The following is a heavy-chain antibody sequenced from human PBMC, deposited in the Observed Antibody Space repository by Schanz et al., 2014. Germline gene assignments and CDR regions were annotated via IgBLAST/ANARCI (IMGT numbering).Heavy chain of an antibody. V-gene: IGHV4-61*02. J-gene: IGHJ2*01. Sequence: QVQLQESGPGLVKPSQTLSLTCTVSGGSIRSGTYYWSWIRQPAGKALEWVGRVFPNGITNYNPSLKSRVTISLDSSKSQFSLTVASLAAADTAVYYCARDTTWRLDLWGRGTLVTVSS. CDR1: GGSIRSGTYY. CDR2: VFPNGIT. D-gene: IGHD1-1*01. CDR3: ARDTTWRLDL.